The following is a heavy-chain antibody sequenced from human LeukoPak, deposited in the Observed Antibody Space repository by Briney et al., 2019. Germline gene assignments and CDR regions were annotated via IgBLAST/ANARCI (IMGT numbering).Heavy chain of an antibody. V-gene: IGHV1-2*02. CDR3: ARRQYMDV. J-gene: IGHJ6*03. CDR2: INPNSGGT. CDR1: RGTISSCA. Sequence: ASVKVSYKASRGTISSCAITWVRQAPGQGLEWMGWINPNSGGTNYAQKFQGRVTMTRDTSISTAYMELSRLRSDDTAVYYCARRQYMDVWGKGTTVTVSS.